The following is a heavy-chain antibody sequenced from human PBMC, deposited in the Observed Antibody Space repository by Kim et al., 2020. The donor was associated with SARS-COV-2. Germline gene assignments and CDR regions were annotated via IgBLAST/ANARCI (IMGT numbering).Heavy chain of an antibody. CDR2: ISSSSST. Sequence: GGSLRLSCVASGFGLSSYSMNWVRQAPEKGLEWVSYISSSSSTHYADSVEGRFTISRDNAKNSLYLEMNSLRDGDTAVYYCARETITCCHYFDYLGQGTLVTVSS. V-gene: IGHV3-48*02. CDR3: ARETITCCHYFDY. J-gene: IGHJ4*02. D-gene: IGHD1-20*01. CDR1: GFGLSSYS.